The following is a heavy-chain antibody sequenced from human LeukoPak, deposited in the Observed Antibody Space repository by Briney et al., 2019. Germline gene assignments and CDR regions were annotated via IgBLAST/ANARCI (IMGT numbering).Heavy chain of an antibody. D-gene: IGHD3-3*01. CDR3: ARDSYDFWSGYYDY. J-gene: IGHJ4*02. Sequence: VASVKVSCKASGGTFSSYAISWVRQAPGQGLEWMGRIIPILGIANYAQKFQGRVTITADKSTSTAYMELSSLRSEDTAVYYCARDSYDFWSGYYDYWGQGTLVTVSS. CDR2: IIPILGIA. CDR1: GGTFSSYA. V-gene: IGHV1-69*04.